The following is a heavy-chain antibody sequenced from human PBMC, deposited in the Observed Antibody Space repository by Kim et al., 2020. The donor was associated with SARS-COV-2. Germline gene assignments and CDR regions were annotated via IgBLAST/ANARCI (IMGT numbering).Heavy chain of an antibody. D-gene: IGHD6-6*01. Sequence: GGSLRLSCAASGFSLSTSSMTWVRQAPGKGLEWVSSISTGSHIYYTDSVRVRYTLSRDDARNSLYLQMNSLRVEDTGVYYCARGFFGLVQDYWGQGTLVTVSS. J-gene: IGHJ4*02. CDR2: ISTGSHI. V-gene: IGHV3-21*01. CDR3: ARGFFGLVQDY. CDR1: GFSLSTSS.